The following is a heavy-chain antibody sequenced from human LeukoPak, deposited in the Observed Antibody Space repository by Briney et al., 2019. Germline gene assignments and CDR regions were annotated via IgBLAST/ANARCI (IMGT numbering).Heavy chain of an antibody. J-gene: IGHJ4*02. D-gene: IGHD6-19*01. CDR2: ISGSGGST. Sequence: GASLRLSCAGSGFTFSSYGMTWVRQAPGKGLGWVSAISGSGGSTYYADSVKGRFTISRDNSKNTLYLQMNTLRAEDTAIYYCAKDRVGVAVAAYWGQGTLVTVSS. CDR3: AKDRVGVAVAAY. V-gene: IGHV3-23*01. CDR1: GFTFSSYG.